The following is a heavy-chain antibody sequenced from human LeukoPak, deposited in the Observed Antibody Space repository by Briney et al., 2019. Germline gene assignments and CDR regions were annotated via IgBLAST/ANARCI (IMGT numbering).Heavy chain of an antibody. CDR1: GYTFTGYY. J-gene: IGHJ4*02. Sequence: ASVKVSCKASGYTFTGYYMHWVRQAPGQGLEWMGWISPNSGATNYAQKFQARVTLTGDTSISTTYMELSSLRSDDTAVYYCARLGGGSSWSNFDYWGQGTLVTVSS. CDR2: ISPNSGAT. CDR3: ARLGGGSSWSNFDY. V-gene: IGHV1-2*02. D-gene: IGHD6-13*01.